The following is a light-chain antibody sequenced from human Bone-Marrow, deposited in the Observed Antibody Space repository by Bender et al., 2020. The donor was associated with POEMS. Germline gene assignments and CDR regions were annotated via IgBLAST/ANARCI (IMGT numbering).Light chain of an antibody. Sequence: QAGLTQPPSVSKGLGQTATITCTGNSNNVGDQGAAWLQQHQGHPPKFLSSRNNNRPSGISERFSASRSGNTASLTITGLQPEDEADYYCSAWDSSLSAWVFGGGTKLTVL. V-gene: IGLV10-54*04. J-gene: IGLJ3*02. CDR2: RNN. CDR3: SAWDSSLSAWV. CDR1: SNNVGDQG.